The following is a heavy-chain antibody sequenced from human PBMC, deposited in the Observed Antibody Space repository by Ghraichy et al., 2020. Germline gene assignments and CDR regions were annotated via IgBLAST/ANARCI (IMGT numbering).Heavy chain of an antibody. CDR2: ITGSGGST. J-gene: IGHJ4*02. CDR1: GFSFSSYA. CDR3: ARATGYSYGKTALDY. Sequence: GGSLRLSCAASGFSFSSYAMSWVRQAPGKGLDLFSGITGSGGSTYSADSVKGRFTISRDNSKNMAYLQMNSLRAEDTAVYYCARATGYSYGKTALDYWGQGTLGTGSS. V-gene: IGHV3-23*01. D-gene: IGHD5-18*01.